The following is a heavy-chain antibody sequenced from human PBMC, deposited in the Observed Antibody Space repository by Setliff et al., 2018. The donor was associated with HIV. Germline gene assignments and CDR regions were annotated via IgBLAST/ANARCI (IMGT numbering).Heavy chain of an antibody. D-gene: IGHD3-22*01. Sequence: SETLSLTCTVSGGIISSDSFFWSWIRQPAGKGLEWIGHISATGSTNYNPSLKSRVTMSLDTSKNQFSLNLNSVTAADTAVYHCARGDTYYHDRSGYVKSALDAFDIWGRGTLVTVSS. CDR1: GGIISSDSFF. CDR2: ISATGST. CDR3: ARGDTYYHDRSGYVKSALDAFDI. J-gene: IGHJ3*02. V-gene: IGHV4-61*09.